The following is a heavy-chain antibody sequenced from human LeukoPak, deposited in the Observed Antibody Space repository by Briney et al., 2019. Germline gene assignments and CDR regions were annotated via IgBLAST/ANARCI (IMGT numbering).Heavy chain of an antibody. CDR2: ISSSSSYI. D-gene: IGHD1-1*01. Sequence: PGGSLRLSCAASGFTFSSYSMNWVRQAPGKGLEWVSSISSSSSYIYYADSVKGRFTISRDNAKNSLYLQMNSLRAEDTAVYYCASANGDYYYYGMDVWGQGTTVTVSS. CDR1: GFTFSSYS. V-gene: IGHV3-21*04. CDR3: ASANGDYYYYGMDV. J-gene: IGHJ6*02.